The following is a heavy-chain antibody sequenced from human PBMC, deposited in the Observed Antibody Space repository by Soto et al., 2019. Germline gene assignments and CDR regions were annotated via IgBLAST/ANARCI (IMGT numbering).Heavy chain of an antibody. CDR1: GGSISSGGYY. CDR2: IYYSRST. Sequence: QVQLQESGPGLVKPSQTLSLTCTVSGGSISSGGYYWSWIRQHPGKGLEWIGYIYYSRSTYYNPSLKSRVTISVDTSKNQFSLKLSSVTAADTAVYYCARETPPGGAFDIWGQGTMVTVSS. D-gene: IGHD1-26*01. V-gene: IGHV4-31*03. J-gene: IGHJ3*02. CDR3: ARETPPGGAFDI.